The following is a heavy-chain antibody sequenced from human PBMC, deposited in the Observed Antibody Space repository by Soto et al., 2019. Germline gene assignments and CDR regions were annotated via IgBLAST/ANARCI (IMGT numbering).Heavy chain of an antibody. V-gene: IGHV4-34*01. D-gene: IGHD4-17*01. Sequence: PSETLSLTCAVYGGSFSGYYWSWIRQPPGKGLEWIGEINHSGSTNYNPSIKSRVTISVDTSKNQFSLKLSSVTAADTAVYYCARGHDYGDFFDYWGQGTLVTVSS. CDR1: GGSFSGYY. CDR2: INHSGST. CDR3: ARGHDYGDFFDY. J-gene: IGHJ4*02.